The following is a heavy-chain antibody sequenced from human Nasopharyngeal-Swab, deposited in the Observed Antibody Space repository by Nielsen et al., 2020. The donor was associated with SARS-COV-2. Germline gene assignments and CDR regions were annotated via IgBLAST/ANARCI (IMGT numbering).Heavy chain of an antibody. CDR2: IWYDGSNK. V-gene: IGHV3-33*01. CDR3: ARDEAGTANSGFDY. J-gene: IGHJ4*02. CDR1: GFTFSNFG. Sequence: GESLKISCAASGFTFSNFGMNWVRQAPGKGLEWVAVIWYDGSNKYYADSVKGRFTISRDNSKNTLYLQMNSLRAEDTAIYYCARDEAGTANSGFDYLGQGTLVTVSS. D-gene: IGHD1-1*01.